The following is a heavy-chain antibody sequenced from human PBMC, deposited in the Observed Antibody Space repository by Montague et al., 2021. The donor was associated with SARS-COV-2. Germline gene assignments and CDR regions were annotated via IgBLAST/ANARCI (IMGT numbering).Heavy chain of an antibody. D-gene: IGHD3-10*01. CDR2: INHSGST. CDR1: GGSFSGYY. Sequence: SETLSLTCAVYGGSFSGYYWNWIRQPPGKGLEWIEEINHSGSTNYNPSLKSRVTMSVDTSKNQFPLKLSSVTAADTAVYYCARGARQGYGFRLGSFDSWGQGTLVTVSS. J-gene: IGHJ4*02. CDR3: ARGARQGYGFRLGSFDS. V-gene: IGHV4-34*01.